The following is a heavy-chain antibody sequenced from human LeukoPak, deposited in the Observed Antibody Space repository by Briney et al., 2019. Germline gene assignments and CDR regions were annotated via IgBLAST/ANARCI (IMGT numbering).Heavy chain of an antibody. V-gene: IGHV4-39*07. CDR3: ARVVGLTMTVVVYYWFDP. CDR2: IYYSGST. Sequence: PSETLSLTCTVSGGSISSSSYYWGWIRQPPGTGLEWIGSIYYSGSTYYNPSLKSRVTISVDTSKNQFSLKLSSVTAADTAVYYCARVVGLTMTVVVYYWFDPWGQGTLVTVSS. J-gene: IGHJ5*02. CDR1: GGSISSSSYY. D-gene: IGHD3-22*01.